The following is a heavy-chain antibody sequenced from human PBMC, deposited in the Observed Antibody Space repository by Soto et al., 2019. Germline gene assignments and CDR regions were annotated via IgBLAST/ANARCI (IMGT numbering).Heavy chain of an antibody. J-gene: IGHJ4*02. CDR1: GFTFSSYA. CDR2: ISSNGGST. V-gene: IGHV3-64*01. CDR3: ARAGYYYGSGSYY. D-gene: IGHD3-10*01. Sequence: GGSLRLSCAASGFTFSSYAMHWVRQAPGKGLEYVSAISSNGGSTYYANSVKGRFTISRDNSKNTLYLQMGSLRAEDMAVYYCARAGYYYGSGSYYWGQGTLV.